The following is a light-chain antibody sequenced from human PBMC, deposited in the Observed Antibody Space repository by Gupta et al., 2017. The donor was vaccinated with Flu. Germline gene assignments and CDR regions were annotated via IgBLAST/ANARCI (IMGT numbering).Light chain of an antibody. Sequence: QSVLTQPPSVSGAPGQSVTISFTGSSSSIGAGNGVHWYQQAPGTAPKLLISDNNHRPSGVPDRFSGSRSGTSASLAITGLQAEDEADYYCQSYDSGLSAWVFGGGTKLTVL. J-gene: IGLJ3*02. CDR3: QSYDSGLSAWV. CDR1: SSSIGAGNG. V-gene: IGLV1-40*01. CDR2: DNN.